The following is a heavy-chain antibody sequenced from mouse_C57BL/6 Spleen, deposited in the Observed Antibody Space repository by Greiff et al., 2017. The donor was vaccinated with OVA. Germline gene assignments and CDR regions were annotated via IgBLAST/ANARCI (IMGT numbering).Heavy chain of an antibody. CDR1: GYTFTSYW. J-gene: IGHJ2*01. V-gene: IGHV1-69*01. CDR2: IDPSDSYT. CDR3: ASRGGGLDFFFFDY. Sequence: VQLQQPGAELVMPGASVKLSCKASGYTFTSYWMHWVKQRPGQGLEWIGEIDPSDSYTNYNQKFKGKSTLTVDKSYSTAYMQLSSLTSEDSAVYYCASRGGGLDFFFFDYWCQGTTLTVSS.